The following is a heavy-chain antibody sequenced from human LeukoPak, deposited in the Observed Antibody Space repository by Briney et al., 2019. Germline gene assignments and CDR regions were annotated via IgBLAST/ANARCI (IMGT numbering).Heavy chain of an antibody. CDR1: GFTFSSYS. J-gene: IGHJ5*02. D-gene: IGHD3/OR15-3a*01. CDR3: AREWTPYCFDP. CDR2: ISSSSSYI. Sequence: GGSLRLSCAAPGFTFSSYSMNWVRQAPGKGLEWVSSISSSSSYIYYADSVKGRFTISRDNAKNSLYLQMNSLRAEDTAVYYCAREWTPYCFDPWGQGTLVTVSS. V-gene: IGHV3-21*01.